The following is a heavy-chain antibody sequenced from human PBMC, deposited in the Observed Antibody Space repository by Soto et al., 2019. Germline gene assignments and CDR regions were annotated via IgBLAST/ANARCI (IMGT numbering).Heavy chain of an antibody. D-gene: IGHD3-16*01. CDR3: ARVYYDYVWGSLDY. V-gene: IGHV3-7*04. Sequence: GGSLRLSCAASGFTFSSYWMSWVRQAPGKGLEWVANIKQDGSEKYYVDSVKGRFTISRDNAKNSLYLQMNSLRAEDTAVYYCARVYYDYVWGSLDYGGRGPLVPVS. J-gene: IGHJ4*02. CDR1: GFTFSSYW. CDR2: IKQDGSEK.